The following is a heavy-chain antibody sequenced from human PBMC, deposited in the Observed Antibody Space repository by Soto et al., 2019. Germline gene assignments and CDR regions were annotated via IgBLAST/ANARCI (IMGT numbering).Heavy chain of an antibody. D-gene: IGHD3-10*01. CDR2: IIAFVDTA. Sequence: QVQLLQSGAEVKKAGSSVKVSCKASGATFSNYGVSWVRQAPGQGLEWMGGIIAFVDTANSPQNFQGRVTIPADESTNXAXTXXSSRRADDTPVYYWVRVRRETCIITRCHGYYGMEVWGQGTTVTVSS. CDR3: VRVRRETCIITRCHGYYGMEV. J-gene: IGHJ6*02. V-gene: IGHV1-69*12. CDR1: GATFSNYG.